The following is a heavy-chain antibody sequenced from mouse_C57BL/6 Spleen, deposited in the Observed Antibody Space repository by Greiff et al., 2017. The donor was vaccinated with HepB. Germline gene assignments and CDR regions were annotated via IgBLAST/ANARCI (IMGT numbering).Heavy chain of an antibody. V-gene: IGHV1-26*01. CDR2: INPNNGGT. CDR3: ARSGSNYVEAMDY. CDR1: GYTFTDYY. D-gene: IGHD2-5*01. J-gene: IGHJ4*01. Sequence: EVQLQQSGPELVKPGASVKISCKASGYTFTDYYMNWVKQSHGKSLEWIGDINPNNGGTSYNQKFKGKATLTEDKSSSTAYMELRSLTSEDSAVYYCARSGSNYVEAMDYWGQGTSVTVSS.